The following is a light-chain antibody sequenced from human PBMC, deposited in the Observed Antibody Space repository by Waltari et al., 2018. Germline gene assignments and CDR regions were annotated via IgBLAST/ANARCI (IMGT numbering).Light chain of an antibody. CDR1: QSISTY. CDR2: GVS. J-gene: IGKJ2*01. Sequence: DNQMTQSPSSLSASVGDRVTITCRARQSISTYLNWYQQKPGKPPKLLIVGVSNLQSGVPSRFSGSGAGTDFSLTITSLQPDDFATYYCQQSYSSPYTFGQGTKLEIK. CDR3: QQSYSSPYT. V-gene: IGKV1-39*01.